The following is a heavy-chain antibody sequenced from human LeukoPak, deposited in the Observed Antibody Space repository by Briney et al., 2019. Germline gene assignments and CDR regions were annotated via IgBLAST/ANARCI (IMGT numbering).Heavy chain of an antibody. D-gene: IGHD2-2*01. V-gene: IGHV5-51*01. J-gene: IGHJ5*02. Sequence: MPGESLKISCRGSGYSFNTYWIGWVRQKPGKGLEWMGIIYPGDSDTRYSPSFQGQVTMSADKSINTAYLQWTSLKAPDTAMYYCARRQGCSSTSCPPDSWGQGTLVTVSS. CDR3: ARRQGCSSTSCPPDS. CDR2: IYPGDSDT. CDR1: GYSFNTYW.